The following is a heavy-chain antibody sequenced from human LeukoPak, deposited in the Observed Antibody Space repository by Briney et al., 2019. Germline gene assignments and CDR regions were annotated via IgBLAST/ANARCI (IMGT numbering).Heavy chain of an antibody. Sequence: GESLKISRKGSGYNLTKYWIGWVRQMPGKGLGWGGHLYPGDSDTRYRPSIQGQVTTSADKSISTALLQWSSRKASAAAMYYCARPLRGVRGVPNWFDPWGQGTLVTVSS. V-gene: IGHV5-51*01. J-gene: IGHJ5*02. D-gene: IGHD3-10*01. CDR3: ARPLRGVRGVPNWFDP. CDR2: LYPGDSDT. CDR1: GYNLTKYW.